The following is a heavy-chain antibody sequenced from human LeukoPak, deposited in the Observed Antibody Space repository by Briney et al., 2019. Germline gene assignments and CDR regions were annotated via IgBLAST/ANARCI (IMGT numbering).Heavy chain of an antibody. CDR3: ARGPYGSGSYY. J-gene: IGHJ4*02. CDR2: IYYSGTT. Sequence: SWVRQAPGKGLEWIGYIYYSGTTYYNPSLKSRVTISVDTSKNQFSLKLTSVTAADTAVYYCARGPYGSGSYYGGQGTLVTVSA. V-gene: IGHV4-30-4*08. D-gene: IGHD3-10*01.